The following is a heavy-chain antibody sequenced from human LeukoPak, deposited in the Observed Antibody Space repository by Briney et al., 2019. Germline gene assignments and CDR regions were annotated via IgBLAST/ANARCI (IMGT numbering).Heavy chain of an antibody. CDR2: IYYSGST. CDR1: GGSISSSSYY. Sequence: SETLSLTCTVSGGSISSSSYYWGWIRQPPGKGLEWIGYIYYSGSTNYNPSLKSRVTISVDMSKNQFSLKLSSVTAADTAVYYCARRDYESSGYYYFQNWGQGTLVTVSS. V-gene: IGHV4-61*05. CDR3: ARRDYESSGYYYFQN. D-gene: IGHD3-22*01. J-gene: IGHJ1*01.